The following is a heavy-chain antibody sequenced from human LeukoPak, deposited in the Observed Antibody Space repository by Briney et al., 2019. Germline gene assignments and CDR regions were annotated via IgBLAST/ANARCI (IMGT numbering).Heavy chain of an antibody. CDR3: ARQGDRHSSGSYDY. CDR2: IYYSGST. CDR1: GGSISSYY. D-gene: IGHD3-10*01. Sequence: SETLSLTCTVSGGSISSYYWSWIRQPPGKGLEWIGYIYYSGSTNYNPSLKSRVTISVDTSKNQFSLKLSSVTAADTAVYYCARQGDRHSSGSYDYWGQGTLVTVSS. V-gene: IGHV4-59*08. J-gene: IGHJ4*02.